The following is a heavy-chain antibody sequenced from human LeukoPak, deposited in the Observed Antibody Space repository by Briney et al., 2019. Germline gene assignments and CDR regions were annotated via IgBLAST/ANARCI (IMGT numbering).Heavy chain of an antibody. D-gene: IGHD3-9*01. CDR1: GFTFSSYS. V-gene: IGHV3-21*01. CDR2: ISSSSSYI. J-gene: IGHJ5*02. Sequence: GGSLRLSCAASGFTFSSYSMNWVRQAPGKGLEWVSSISSSSSYIYYAGSVKGRFTISRDNAKNSLYLQMNSLRAEDTAVYYCARDPVRYFDCGWFDPWGQGTLVTVSS. CDR3: ARDPVRYFDCGWFDP.